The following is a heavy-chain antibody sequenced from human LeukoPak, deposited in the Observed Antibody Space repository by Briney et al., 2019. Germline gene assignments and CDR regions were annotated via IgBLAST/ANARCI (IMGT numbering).Heavy chain of an antibody. Sequence: SETLSLTCTVSGGSISSSSYYWGWIRQPPGKGLEWIGIIYYSGSTYYNPSLKSRVTISVDTSKNQFSLKLSSVTAADTAVYCCARDHDYYGSGSYQFDYWGQGTLVTVSS. CDR1: GGSISSSSYY. CDR3: ARDHDYYGSGSYQFDY. V-gene: IGHV4-39*07. J-gene: IGHJ4*02. D-gene: IGHD3-10*01. CDR2: IYYSGST.